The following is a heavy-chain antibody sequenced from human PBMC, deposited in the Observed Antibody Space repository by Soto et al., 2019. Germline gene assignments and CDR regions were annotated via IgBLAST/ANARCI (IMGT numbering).Heavy chain of an antibody. CDR2: IKSKTDGGTT. J-gene: IGHJ4*02. CDR3: STGGKAGATAY. D-gene: IGHD1-26*01. V-gene: IGHV3-15*01. CDR1: GFTFSNAW. Sequence: PGGSLRLSCAASGFTFSNAWMSWVRQAPGKGLEWVGRIKSKTDGGTTDYAAPVKGRFTISRDDSENTLYLQTNSLKTEDTAVYYCSTGGKAGATAYWGQGTLVTVSS.